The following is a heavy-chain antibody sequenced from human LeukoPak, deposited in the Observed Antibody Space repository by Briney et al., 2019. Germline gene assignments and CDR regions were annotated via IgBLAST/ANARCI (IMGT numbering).Heavy chain of an antibody. CDR1: GGSISSYY. V-gene: IGHV4-4*07. J-gene: IGHJ4*02. Sequence: PSETLSLTCTVSGGSISSYYWSWIRQPAGKGLEWIGRIYTSGSTNYNPSLKSRVTISVDTSKNQFSLKLSSVTAADTAVYYCAREDYSGSGLPFDYWGQGTLVTVSS. D-gene: IGHD3-10*01. CDR2: IYTSGST. CDR3: AREDYSGSGLPFDY.